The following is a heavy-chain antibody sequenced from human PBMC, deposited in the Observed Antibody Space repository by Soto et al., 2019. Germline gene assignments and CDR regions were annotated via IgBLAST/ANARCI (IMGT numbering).Heavy chain of an antibody. V-gene: IGHV1-18*01. CDR2: ISAYNGNT. D-gene: IGHD6-13*01. Sequence: QVQLVQSGAEVKKPGASVKVSCKASGYTFTSYGISWVRQAPGQGLEWMGWISAYNGNTNYAQKLQGRVTMTTDTXTXXAYMELRSLRSDDTAVYYCAREMMLASSSCSWFDPWGQGTLVTVSS. J-gene: IGHJ5*02. CDR3: AREMMLASSSCSWFDP. CDR1: GYTFTSYG.